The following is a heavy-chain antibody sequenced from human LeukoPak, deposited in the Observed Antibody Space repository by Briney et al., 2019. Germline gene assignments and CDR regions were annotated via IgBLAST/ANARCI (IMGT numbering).Heavy chain of an antibody. Sequence: SETLSLTCAVYGGTLSGYYWSWIRQPPGKGLEWIGEIKESEKTNYNPSLKSRVTISIDTSKNQSSLKLSSVTAADTAVYYCAREGLRNVHNPLGYWGQGTLVTVSS. D-gene: IGHD5-24*01. J-gene: IGHJ4*02. CDR2: IKESEKT. CDR3: AREGLRNVHNPLGY. V-gene: IGHV4-34*01. CDR1: GGTLSGYY.